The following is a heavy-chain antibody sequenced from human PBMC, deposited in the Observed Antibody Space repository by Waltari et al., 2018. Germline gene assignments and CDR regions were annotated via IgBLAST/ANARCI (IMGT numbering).Heavy chain of an antibody. V-gene: IGHV4-39*01. CDR1: GGSISSSSYY. D-gene: IGHD6-13*01. CDR3: ARHSSSWYYVDY. J-gene: IGHJ4*02. CDR2: IYYSGST. Sequence: QLQLQESGPGLVKPSETLSLTCTVSGGSISSSSYYWGWIRQPPGKGLEWIGSIYYSGSTYYNPSLKSRVTISVDTSKNQFSLKLSSVTAADTAVYYCARHSSSWYYVDYWGQGTLVTVSS.